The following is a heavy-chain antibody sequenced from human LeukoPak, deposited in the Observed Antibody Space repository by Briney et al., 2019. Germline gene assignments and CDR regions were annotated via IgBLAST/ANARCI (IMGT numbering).Heavy chain of an antibody. Sequence: SQTLSLTCTVSGGSISGYYWSWIRQPPGKGLEWIGYIYYSGNTNYNPSLKSRVTISVDTSKNQFSLNLISVTAADTAVYYCARSEIMGATDSWGQGTLVTVSS. D-gene: IGHD1-26*01. CDR2: IYYSGNT. J-gene: IGHJ4*02. CDR3: ARSEIMGATDS. CDR1: GGSISGYY. V-gene: IGHV4-59*08.